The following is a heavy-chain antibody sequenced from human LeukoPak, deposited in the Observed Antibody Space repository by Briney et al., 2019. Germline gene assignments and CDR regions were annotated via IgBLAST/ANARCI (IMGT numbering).Heavy chain of an antibody. Sequence: EPSETLSLTCAVYGGSFSGYYWSWIRQPPGKGLEWIGEINHSGSTNYNPSLKSRVTISVDTSKSQFSLKLSSVTAADTAVYYCARVPLHYYGMDVWGQGTTVTVSS. V-gene: IGHV4-34*01. J-gene: IGHJ6*02. CDR1: GGSFSGYY. CDR2: INHSGST. CDR3: ARVPLHYYGMDV.